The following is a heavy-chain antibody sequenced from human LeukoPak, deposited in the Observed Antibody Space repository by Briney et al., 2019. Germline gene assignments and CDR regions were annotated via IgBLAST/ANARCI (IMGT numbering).Heavy chain of an antibody. V-gene: IGHV1-69*05. D-gene: IGHD6-13*01. CDR2: IIPIFGTA. J-gene: IGHJ5*02. CDR3: ARDQAAAGIGWFDP. Sequence: SVKVSCKASGGTFSRYAISWVRQAPGQGLEWMGGIIPIFGTANYAQKFQGRVTITTDEYTSTAFMELRSLRSDDTAVYYCARDQAAAGIGWFDPWGQGTLVTVSS. CDR1: GGTFSRYA.